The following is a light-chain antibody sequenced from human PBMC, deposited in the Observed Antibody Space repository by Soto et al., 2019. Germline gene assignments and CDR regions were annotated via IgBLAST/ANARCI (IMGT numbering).Light chain of an antibody. Sequence: QSALTQPASASGSPGQSITISCSGTSSDIGAYDHVAWFQQFPGKTPKLIIYSVSNRPSGVSYRFSGSKSGNTASLTISGLQDDDEADYYCISYTVSRSYVFGTGTKVTVL. CDR3: ISYTVSRSYV. CDR1: SSDIGAYDH. J-gene: IGLJ1*01. CDR2: SVS. V-gene: IGLV2-14*01.